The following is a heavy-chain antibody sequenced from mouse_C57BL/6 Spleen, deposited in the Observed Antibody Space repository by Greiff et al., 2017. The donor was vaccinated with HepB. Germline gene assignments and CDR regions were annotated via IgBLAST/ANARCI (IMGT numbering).Heavy chain of an antibody. Sequence: VQLQQPGAELVKPGASVKLSCKASGYTFTSYWMQWVKQRPGQGLEWIGEIDPSDSYTNYNQKFKGKATLTVDTSSSTAYMQLSSLTSEDSAVYYCARLRDYLDYWGQGTTLTVSS. J-gene: IGHJ2*01. CDR1: GYTFTSYW. D-gene: IGHD2-4*01. CDR3: ARLRDYLDY. V-gene: IGHV1-50*01. CDR2: IDPSDSYT.